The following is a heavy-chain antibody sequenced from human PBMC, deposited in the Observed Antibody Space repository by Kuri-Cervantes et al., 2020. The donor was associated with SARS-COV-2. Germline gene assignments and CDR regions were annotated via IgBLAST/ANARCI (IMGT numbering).Heavy chain of an antibody. CDR3: ATPAPEYGGNSGGWVF. CDR2: ISSSGSTI. J-gene: IGHJ4*02. CDR1: GFTFSSYA. D-gene: IGHD4-23*01. V-gene: IGHV3-48*01. Sequence: GGSLRLSCAASGFTFSSYAMHWVRQAPGKGLEWVSYISSSGSTIYYADSVKGRFTISRDNAKNSLYLQMNSLRAEDTAVYYCATPAPEYGGNSGGWVFWGQGTLVTVSS.